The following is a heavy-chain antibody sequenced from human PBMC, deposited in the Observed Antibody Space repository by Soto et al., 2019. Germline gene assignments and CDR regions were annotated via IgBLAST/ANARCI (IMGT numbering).Heavy chain of an antibody. D-gene: IGHD3-16*02. J-gene: IGHJ4*02. Sequence: EVQLLESGGGLVQPGGSLRLSCAASGFTFSSFAMTWVRQAPWKWLEWVSAISGSSGHTYYADSVKGRFTISRDNSKTTLYLQMDSLSAEETAVYYCAKGPSEYIWGSYLRYCDSWGQASLVTVTP. CDR1: GFTFSSFA. V-gene: IGHV3-23*01. CDR3: AKGPSEYIWGSYLRYCDS. CDR2: ISGSSGHT.